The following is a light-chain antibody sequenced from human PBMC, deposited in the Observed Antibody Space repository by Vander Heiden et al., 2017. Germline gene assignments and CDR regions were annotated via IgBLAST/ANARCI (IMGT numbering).Light chain of an antibody. V-gene: IGKV4-1*01. CDR3: QQYESTPMYT. J-gene: IGKJ2*01. CDR2: CAA. Sequence: VMTQFPESLAVYLGESSTVAFTSSKSVLYSSNNKNDLAWYQQKPGQPPKLLIYCAATREAEVPDRFRGSGSVTDCTRTISNQQGEGGAFDYCQQYESTPMYTFGQGTKLEIK. CDR1: KSVLYSSNNKND.